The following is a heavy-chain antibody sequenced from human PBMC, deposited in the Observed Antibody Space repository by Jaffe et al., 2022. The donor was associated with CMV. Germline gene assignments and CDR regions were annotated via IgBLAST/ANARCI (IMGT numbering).Heavy chain of an antibody. CDR3: ARQNKSGAFDI. Sequence: QVQLQESGPGLVKPSETLSLTCTVSGGSISSYYWSWIRQPPGKGLEWIGYIYYSGSTNYNPSLKSRVTISVDTSKNQFSLKLSSVTAADTAVYYCARQNKSGAFDIWGQGTMVTVSS. CDR1: GGSISSYY. CDR2: IYYSGST. V-gene: IGHV4-59*08. J-gene: IGHJ3*02.